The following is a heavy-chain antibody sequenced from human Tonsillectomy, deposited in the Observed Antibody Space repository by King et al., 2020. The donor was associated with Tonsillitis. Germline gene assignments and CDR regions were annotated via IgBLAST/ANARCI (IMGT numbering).Heavy chain of an antibody. D-gene: IGHD3-22*01. CDR1: GYTLTELS. J-gene: IGHJ4*01. CDR2: FDPEDGET. V-gene: IGHV1-24*01. Sequence: VQLVESGAEVKKPGASVKVSCKVSGYTLTELSMHWVRQAPGKGLEWMGGFDPEDGETIYAQKFQGRVTVTEDTSTDTAYMELSSLRSEDTAVYYCATXGXVLXXXXXDXXGYYPXXYWXXGTLVTVXX. CDR3: ATXGXVLXXXXXDXXGYYPXXY.